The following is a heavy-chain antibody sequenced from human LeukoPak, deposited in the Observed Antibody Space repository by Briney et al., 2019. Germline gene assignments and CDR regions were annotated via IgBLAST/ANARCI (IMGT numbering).Heavy chain of an antibody. V-gene: IGHV3-23*01. Sequence: PGGSLRLSCVVSGFTFSGYVMTWVRQAPGKGLEWVSAISGSGGSTYYADSVKGRFTISRDNSKNTLYLQMNSLRAEDTAVYYCAKAYYGAHMDVWGKGTTVTVSS. D-gene: IGHD4-17*01. CDR2: ISGSGGST. J-gene: IGHJ6*03. CDR3: AKAYYGAHMDV. CDR1: GFTFSGYV.